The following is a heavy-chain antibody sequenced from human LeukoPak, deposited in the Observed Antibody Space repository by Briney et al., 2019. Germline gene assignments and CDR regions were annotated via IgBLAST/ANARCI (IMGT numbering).Heavy chain of an antibody. Sequence: GGSLRLSCAASGFTFSSYSMNWVRQAPGKGLEWVSSISSSSYIYYADSVKGRFTISRDNAKNSLYLQMNSLRAEDTAVYYCARSGSSWYGGDYWGQGTLVTVSS. CDR3: ARSGSSWYGGDY. CDR1: GFTFSSYS. CDR2: ISSSSYI. D-gene: IGHD6-13*01. J-gene: IGHJ4*02. V-gene: IGHV3-21*01.